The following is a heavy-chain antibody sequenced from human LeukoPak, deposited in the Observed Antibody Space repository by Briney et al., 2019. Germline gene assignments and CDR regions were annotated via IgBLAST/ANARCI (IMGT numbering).Heavy chain of an antibody. CDR3: AREGVVSDYYFDY. Sequence: GGSLRLSCAASGFTFSSYEMNWVRQAPGRGLEWVSYISSSGSTIYYADSVKGRFTISRDNAKNSLYLQMNSLRAEDTAVYYCAREGVVSDYYFDYWGQGTLVTVSS. CDR1: GFTFSSYE. V-gene: IGHV3-48*03. CDR2: ISSSGSTI. D-gene: IGHD2-15*01. J-gene: IGHJ4*02.